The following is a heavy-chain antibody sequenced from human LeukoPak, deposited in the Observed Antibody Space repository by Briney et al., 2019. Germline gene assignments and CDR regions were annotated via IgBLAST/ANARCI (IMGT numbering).Heavy chain of an antibody. Sequence: GGSLRLSCAASGFTFSSYSMNWVRQAPGKGLEWVSSISSSSSYIYYADSVKGRFTISRDNAKNTLYLQMNSLRAEDTAVYYCARSYYYDSSGFYFYDAFDIWGQGTMVTVSS. CDR3: ARSYYYDSSGFYFYDAFDI. CDR2: ISSSSSYI. CDR1: GFTFSSYS. J-gene: IGHJ3*02. D-gene: IGHD3-22*01. V-gene: IGHV3-21*01.